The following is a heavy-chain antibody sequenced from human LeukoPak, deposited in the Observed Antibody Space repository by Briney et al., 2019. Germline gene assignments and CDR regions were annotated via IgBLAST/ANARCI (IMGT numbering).Heavy chain of an antibody. D-gene: IGHD6-19*01. J-gene: IGHJ4*02. CDR2: FDPEDGET. CDR3: AALPGIAVAGYGDY. CDR1: GYTLTELS. V-gene: IGHV1-24*01. Sequence: VASVKVSCKVSGYTLTELSMHWVRQAPGKGLEWVGGFDPEDGETIYAQKFQGRVTMTEDTSTDTAYMELSSLRSEDTAVYYCAALPGIAVAGYGDYWGQGTLVTVSS.